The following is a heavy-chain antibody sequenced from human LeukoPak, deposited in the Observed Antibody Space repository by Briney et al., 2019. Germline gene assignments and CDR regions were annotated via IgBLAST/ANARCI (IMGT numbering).Heavy chain of an antibody. CDR2: ISGSGGST. CDR3: ARSPPYSSSWYGDFDY. V-gene: IGHV3-23*01. J-gene: IGHJ4*02. D-gene: IGHD6-13*01. CDR1: GFSFSSYA. Sequence: GGSLRLSCAASGFSFSSYAMSWVRQAPGKGLEWVSGISGSGGSTYYADSVKGRFTISRDNSKNTLYLQMNSLRAEDTAVYYCARSPPYSSSWYGDFDYWGQGTLVTVSS.